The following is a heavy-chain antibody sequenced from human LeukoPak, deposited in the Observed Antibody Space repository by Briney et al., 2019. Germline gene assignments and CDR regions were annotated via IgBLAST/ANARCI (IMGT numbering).Heavy chain of an antibody. V-gene: IGHV1-46*01. CDR3: ARGQYDILTGDKTGDYFDY. CDR2: INPSGGST. D-gene: IGHD3-9*01. J-gene: IGHJ4*02. CDR1: GYTFTGYY. Sequence: GASVKVSCKASGYTFTGYYMHWVRQAPGQGLEWMGIINPSGGSTNYAQKFQGRVTMTRDTSTSTVYMELSSLRSEDTAVYYCARGQYDILTGDKTGDYFDYWGQGTLVTVSS.